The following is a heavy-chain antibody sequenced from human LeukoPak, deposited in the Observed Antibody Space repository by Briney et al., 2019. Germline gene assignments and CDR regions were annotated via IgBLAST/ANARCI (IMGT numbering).Heavy chain of an antibody. Sequence: GGSLRLSCAASGFTFSSYSMNWVRQAPGKGLEWVSSISSSSSYIYYADSVKGRFTISRDNAKNSLYLQMNSLRAEDTAVYYCARGHYVGMRDYFDYWGQGTLATVSS. D-gene: IGHD3-16*01. CDR2: ISSSSSYI. V-gene: IGHV3-21*01. CDR3: ARGHYVGMRDYFDY. J-gene: IGHJ4*02. CDR1: GFTFSSYS.